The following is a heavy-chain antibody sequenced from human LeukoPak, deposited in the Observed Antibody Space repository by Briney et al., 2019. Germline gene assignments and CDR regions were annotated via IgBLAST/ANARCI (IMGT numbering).Heavy chain of an antibody. CDR1: GYTFSSYD. CDR2: MNPNSGNT. V-gene: IGHV1-8*01. D-gene: IGHD5-12*01. Sequence: ASVKVSCKASGYTFSSYDINWVLLAAGQGLEWMGWMNPNSGNTGYAQQFQGRVTMTKNTAIGTDYMELSSLRSEDTAVYYCARGGYSGYDRFAYWGQGTLVTVSS. CDR3: ARGGYSGYDRFAY. J-gene: IGHJ4*02.